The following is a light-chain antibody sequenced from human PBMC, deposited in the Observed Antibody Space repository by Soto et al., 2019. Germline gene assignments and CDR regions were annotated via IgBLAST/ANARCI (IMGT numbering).Light chain of an antibody. Sequence: EIVCSQSPATLSLSPEEKATLSCRASQSVGTSLAWYQQKSGQAPRLLFYESSNRATYIPARFSASGSGTDFTLTISGLEPEDFAVYYCPPRGVWPLTFGGGTKVDIK. CDR3: PPRGVWPLT. CDR1: QSVGTS. CDR2: ESS. J-gene: IGKJ4*01. V-gene: IGKV3-11*01.